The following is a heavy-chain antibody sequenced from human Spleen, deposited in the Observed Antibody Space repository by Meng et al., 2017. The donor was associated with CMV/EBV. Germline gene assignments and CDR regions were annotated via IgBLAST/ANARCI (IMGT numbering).Heavy chain of an antibody. D-gene: IGHD1-7*01. CDR3: ARDPNWNYAFFDY. CDR1: GFVFSSYS. CDR2: ISSGGGNI. J-gene: IGHJ4*02. Sequence: CSASGFVFSSYSINWVRQAPGKGLEWVSSISSGGGNIYYADSVKGRFTISRDNAKNLLYLQMNSLRADDTAVYYCARDPNWNYAFFDYWGQGALVTVSS. V-gene: IGHV3-21*06.